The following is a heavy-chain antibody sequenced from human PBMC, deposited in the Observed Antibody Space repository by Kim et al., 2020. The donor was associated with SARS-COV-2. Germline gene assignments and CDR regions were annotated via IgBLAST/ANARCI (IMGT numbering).Heavy chain of an antibody. D-gene: IGHD1-26*01. CDR3: AKKRDHDGVWEHYFDY. CDR2: ISGSGTST. V-gene: IGHV3-23*01. CDR1: GFTFSSYA. J-gene: IGHJ4*02. Sequence: GGSLRLSCAASGFTFSSYAMTWVRQAPGKGLEWVSAISGSGTSTFYADSVKGRFTISRDNSKNTVYVQMNSLRAEDTAVYYCAKKRDHDGVWEHYFDYWGQGTLVTVSS.